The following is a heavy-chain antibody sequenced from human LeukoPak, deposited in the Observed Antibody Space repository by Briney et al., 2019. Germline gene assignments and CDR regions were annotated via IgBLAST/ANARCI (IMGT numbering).Heavy chain of an antibody. CDR1: GFTFSTYA. CDR2: ISYDGSHK. D-gene: IGHD2-15*01. V-gene: IGHV3-30*04. Sequence: PGGSLRLSCAASGFTFSTYAMHWVRQAPGKGLEWVAVISYDGSHKYYADSVKGRFIISRDNSKNTLYLQVNSLRAEDTAVYYCARGRVLVVAASNFIDYCGQGTLVTVSS. J-gene: IGHJ4*02. CDR3: ARGRVLVVAASNFIDY.